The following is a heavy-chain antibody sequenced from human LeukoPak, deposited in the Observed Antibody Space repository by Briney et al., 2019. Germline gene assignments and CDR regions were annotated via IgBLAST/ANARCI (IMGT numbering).Heavy chain of an antibody. J-gene: IGHJ4*02. Sequence: TSETLSLTCAVYGGSFSGYYWSWIRQPPGKGLEWIGEINHSGTTNYNPSLKSRATISVDTSKNQFSLKLTSVTAADTAIYYCARPGGGPIRWGQGTLVTVSS. CDR3: ARPGGGPIR. CDR2: INHSGTT. D-gene: IGHD2-15*01. V-gene: IGHV4-34*01. CDR1: GGSFSGYY.